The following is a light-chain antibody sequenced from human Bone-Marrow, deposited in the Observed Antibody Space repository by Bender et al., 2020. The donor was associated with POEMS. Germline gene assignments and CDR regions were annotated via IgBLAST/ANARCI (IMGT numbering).Light chain of an antibody. CDR1: ALPNRY. V-gene: IGLV3-25*03. CDR2: KDS. Sequence: SYELTQPPSVSVSPGQTARITCSGDALPNRYTYWFQQKPGHSPVLVIFKDSHRPSGIPERFSGSSSGTTVTLTISGVRAEDEADYYCQSTDSSASYAVFGGGTQLTVL. J-gene: IGLJ7*01. CDR3: QSTDSSASYAV.